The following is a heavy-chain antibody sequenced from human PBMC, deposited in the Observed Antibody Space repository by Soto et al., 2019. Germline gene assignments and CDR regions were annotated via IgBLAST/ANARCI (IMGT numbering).Heavy chain of an antibody. Sequence: GDSVKGSCKASGYTFTGYYMHWVRQAPGQGLEWMGGINPNSGGTNYAQKFQGRVTMTRDTSISTAYMELSRLRSDDTAVYYCARGPRYYDSSGYYLTGDYWGQGTLVTVSS. CDR2: INPNSGGT. CDR1: GYTFTGYY. V-gene: IGHV1-2*02. D-gene: IGHD3-22*01. CDR3: ARGPRYYDSSGYYLTGDY. J-gene: IGHJ4*02.